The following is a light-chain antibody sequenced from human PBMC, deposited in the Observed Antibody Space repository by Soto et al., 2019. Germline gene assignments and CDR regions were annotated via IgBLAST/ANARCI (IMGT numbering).Light chain of an antibody. CDR1: QSIFSS. Sequence: DIRMTQSPSSLSASVGYRVAITCRAGQSIFSSLNWYQQRPGKAPTLLIYAASSLQSGVPSRFRGSGYGTDFALTITSLQPEDFATYYCQQSYNSPPITFGHGTRLEIK. CDR2: AAS. CDR3: QQSYNSPPIT. V-gene: IGKV1-39*01. J-gene: IGKJ5*01.